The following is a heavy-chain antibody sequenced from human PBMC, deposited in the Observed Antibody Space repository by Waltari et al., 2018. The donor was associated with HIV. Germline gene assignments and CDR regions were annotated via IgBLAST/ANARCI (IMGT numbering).Heavy chain of an antibody. Sequence: EVQLVESGGGLVQPGRSLRLSCAASGFTFDDYAMHWVRQAPGKGLEWVSGISWNSGSIGYADSVKDRFTISRDNAKNSLYLQMNSLRAEDTALYYCAKGTAEYYGSGRLGVWGQGTTVTVSS. CDR3: AKGTAEYYGSGRLGV. CDR1: GFTFDDYA. CDR2: ISWNSGSI. D-gene: IGHD3-10*01. J-gene: IGHJ6*02. V-gene: IGHV3-9*01.